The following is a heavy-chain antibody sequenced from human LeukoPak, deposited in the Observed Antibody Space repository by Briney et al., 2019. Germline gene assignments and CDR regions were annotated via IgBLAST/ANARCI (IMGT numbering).Heavy chain of an antibody. V-gene: IGHV4-59*01. J-gene: IGHJ6*03. CDR1: GGSISAYY. Sequence: PSETLSLTCTVSGGSISAYYWTWIRQPPGKGLEWIGYIYYSGSTNYNPSLKSRVTISVDTSKNQFSLKLSSVTAADTAVYYCARSRSSSSGYYYYYMDVWGKGTTVTVSS. CDR2: IYYSGST. D-gene: IGHD6-6*01. CDR3: ARSRSSSSGYYYYYMDV.